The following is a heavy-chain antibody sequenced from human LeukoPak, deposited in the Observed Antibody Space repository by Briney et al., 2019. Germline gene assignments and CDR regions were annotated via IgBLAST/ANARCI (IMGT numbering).Heavy chain of an antibody. CDR2: IWYDGSNK. V-gene: IGHV3-33*06. CDR3: AKDLGIVGSAFDY. Sequence: GGSLRLSCAASGFTFSSYGMYWVRQAPGKGLEWVAVIWYDGSNKYYADSVKGRFTISRDNSKNTLYLQMNSLRAEDTAVYYCAKDLGIVGSAFDYGGQGTLVTVSS. CDR1: GFTFSSYG. J-gene: IGHJ4*02. D-gene: IGHD3-22*01.